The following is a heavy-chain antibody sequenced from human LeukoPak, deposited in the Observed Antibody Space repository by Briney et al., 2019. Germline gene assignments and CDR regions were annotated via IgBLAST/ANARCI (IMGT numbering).Heavy chain of an antibody. CDR3: AKTQWKVGATGYFDY. V-gene: IGHV3-23*01. Sequence: GGSLRLSCAASGFAFNNYAMTWVRQAPGKGLEWVSNINDNGGQRHYADSVKGRFTISRDNSKNTLFLQMDSLIAEDTAVYYCAKTQWKVGATGYFDYWGQGILVTVSS. D-gene: IGHD1-26*01. CDR1: GFAFNNYA. J-gene: IGHJ4*02. CDR2: INDNGGQR.